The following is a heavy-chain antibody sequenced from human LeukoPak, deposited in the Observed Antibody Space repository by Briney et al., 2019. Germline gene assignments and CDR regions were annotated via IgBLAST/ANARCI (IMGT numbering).Heavy chain of an antibody. Sequence: SETLSLTCAVYGGSFSGYYWSWIRQPPGKGLEWIGEINHSGSTNYNPSLKSRVTISVDTSKNQFSLKLSSVTAADTAVYYCARGLDWFDPWGQGTLVTVSS. CDR3: ARGLDWFDP. J-gene: IGHJ5*02. V-gene: IGHV4-34*01. CDR2: INHSGST. CDR1: GGSFSGYY.